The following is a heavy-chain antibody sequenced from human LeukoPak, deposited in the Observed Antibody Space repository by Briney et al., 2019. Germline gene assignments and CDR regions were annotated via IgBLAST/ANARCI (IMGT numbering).Heavy chain of an antibody. CDR2: ISAYNGNT. V-gene: IGHV1-18*01. CDR1: GYTFTSYG. D-gene: IGHD3-3*01. CDR3: ARSAVHYDFWSGYFS. Sequence: GASVKVSCKASGYTFTSYGISWVRQAPGQGLEWMGWISAYNGNTNYAQKLQGRVTMTTDTSTSTAYMELRSLRSDDTAVYYCARSAVHYDFWSGYFSWGQGTLVTVSS. J-gene: IGHJ5*02.